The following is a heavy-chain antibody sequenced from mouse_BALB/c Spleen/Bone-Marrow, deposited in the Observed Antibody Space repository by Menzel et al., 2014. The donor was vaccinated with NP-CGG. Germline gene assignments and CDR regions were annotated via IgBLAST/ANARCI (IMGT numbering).Heavy chain of an antibody. D-gene: IGHD1-1*01. CDR1: GFTFSDYG. CDR2: ISNLAYSI. CDR3: ARDQVYYYGSGYGYFDV. V-gene: IGHV5-15*02. J-gene: IGHJ1*01. Sequence: EVQLQQSGGGLVQPGGSRKLSCAASGFTFSDYGMAWVRQAPGKGPEWVAFISNLAYSIYYADTVTGRFTISRENAKNTLYLEMSSLRSEDTAMYYCARDQVYYYGSGYGYFDVWGAGTTVTVSS.